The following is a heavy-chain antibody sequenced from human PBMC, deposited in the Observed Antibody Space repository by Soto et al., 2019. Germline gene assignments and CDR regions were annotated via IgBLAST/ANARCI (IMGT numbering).Heavy chain of an antibody. Sequence: QVQLVQSGGEVKRPGASVKVSCKTSGYTFSNYGITWVRQAPGQPLEWLGWISLYSDGTNYAQKFQGRVSMTTDTSTTTAYMELRSLRSDDTAVYYCARVVPGAEAWFGPWGQGTLGNVSS. J-gene: IGHJ5*02. CDR3: ARVVPGAEAWFGP. CDR1: GYTFSNYG. CDR2: ISLYSDGT. V-gene: IGHV1-18*01. D-gene: IGHD2-2*01.